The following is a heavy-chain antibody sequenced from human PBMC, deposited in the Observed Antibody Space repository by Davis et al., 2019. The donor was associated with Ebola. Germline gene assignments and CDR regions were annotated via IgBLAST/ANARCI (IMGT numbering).Heavy chain of an antibody. V-gene: IGHV4-34*01. CDR2: VNHSGST. CDR1: GASFSGYY. Sequence: PSETLSLTCAVYGASFSGYYWSWIRQPPGKGLEWIGEVNHSGSTYYNTSLISRVTISVDTSSNQFSLKLSSVTAADTAVYYCASGGPALDVWGQGTTVTVSS. J-gene: IGHJ6*02. CDR3: ASGGPALDV.